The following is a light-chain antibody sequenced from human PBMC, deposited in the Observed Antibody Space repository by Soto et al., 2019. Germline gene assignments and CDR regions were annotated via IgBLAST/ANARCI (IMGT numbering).Light chain of an antibody. CDR3: QQSFSTPRT. J-gene: IGKJ1*01. CDR1: QSIKSY. Sequence: DIQMTQSPSSQSASVGDRVTITCRASQSIKSYLNWYQQKPGKAPKLLIYAASSLQSGVPSRFSGSGSETDFTLTISSLLPDDFATYYCQQSFSTPRTFGQGTRVEI. CDR2: AAS. V-gene: IGKV1-39*01.